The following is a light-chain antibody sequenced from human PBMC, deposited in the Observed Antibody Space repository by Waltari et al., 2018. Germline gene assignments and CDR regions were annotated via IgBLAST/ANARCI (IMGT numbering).Light chain of an antibody. CDR2: GAS. CDR3: QQYDGSVVT. J-gene: IGKJ4*01. CDR1: QTITCSW. Sequence: EIVLTQSPGTLSVSPGERVTVSRMASQTITCSWLTWYHQKPGQAPRLLIYGASNRAPGIPDRFSGSGSGTDFTLTISRLEPEDSAVYYCQQYDGSVVTFGGGTKVEIK. V-gene: IGKV3-20*01.